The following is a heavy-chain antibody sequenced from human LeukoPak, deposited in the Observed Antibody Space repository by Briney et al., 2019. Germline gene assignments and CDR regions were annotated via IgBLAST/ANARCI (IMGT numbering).Heavy chain of an antibody. V-gene: IGHV3-23*01. CDR3: AKGGSSGYYFLFDY. CDR1: GFTFSSCA. Sequence: GGSLRLSCAASGFTFSSCAMSWVRKAPGKGLEWVSAISGSGGSTYYADSVKGRFTISRDNSKNTLYLQMNSLRAEDTAVYYCAKGGSSGYYFLFDYWGQGTLVTVSS. D-gene: IGHD3-22*01. CDR2: ISGSGGST. J-gene: IGHJ4*02.